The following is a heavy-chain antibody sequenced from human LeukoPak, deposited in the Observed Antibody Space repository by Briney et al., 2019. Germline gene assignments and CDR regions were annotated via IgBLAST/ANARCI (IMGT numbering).Heavy chain of an antibody. CDR2: IYYSGSP. D-gene: IGHD7-27*01. CDR1: GGSISSSSYY. J-gene: IGHJ3*02. CDR3: ARHREGQLGVPDAFDI. Sequence: PSETLSLTCTVSGGSISSSSYYWGWIRQPPGKGLEWIGSIYYSGSPYYNPTLKSRVTISVDTSKNQFSLKLSSVTAADTAVYYCARHREGQLGVPDAFDIWGRGTMATVSS. V-gene: IGHV4-39*01.